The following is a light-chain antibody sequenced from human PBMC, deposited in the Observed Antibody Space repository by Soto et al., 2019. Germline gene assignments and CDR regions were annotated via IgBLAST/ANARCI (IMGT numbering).Light chain of an antibody. Sequence: EIVLTQSPGTLSLSPGERATLSCRASQSVSSTYLGWYQQKPGQAPRLLIYGASSRATGIPDRFSGSGSGRDFTLTIARLEPEEFAVYYCQLYGSSPPRKFGQGTKVDIK. CDR3: QLYGSSPPRK. V-gene: IGKV3-20*01. CDR1: QSVSSTY. CDR2: GAS. J-gene: IGKJ1*01.